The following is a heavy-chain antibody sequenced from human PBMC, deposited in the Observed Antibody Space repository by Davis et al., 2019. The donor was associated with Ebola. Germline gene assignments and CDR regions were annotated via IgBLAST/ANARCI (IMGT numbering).Heavy chain of an antibody. V-gene: IGHV3-23*01. CDR2: LRLSADT. CDR1: GFVFSRYV. J-gene: IGHJ3*01. D-gene: IGHD2/OR15-2a*01. CDR3: AKDTSNIWFDV. Sequence: GGSLRLSCAASGFVFSRYVMSLVRRAPGKGLEWVSTLRLSADTYYADSVKGRFTISRDNSRNTLHLQMDSLRVDDTAIYYCAKDTSNIWFDVWGQGTMVTVSS.